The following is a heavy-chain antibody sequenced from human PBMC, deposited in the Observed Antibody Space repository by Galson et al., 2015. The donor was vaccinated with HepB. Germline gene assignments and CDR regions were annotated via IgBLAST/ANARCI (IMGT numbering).Heavy chain of an antibody. CDR1: GYTFTTYY. CDR2: INPSDGSI. J-gene: IGHJ4*02. Sequence: SVKVSCKASGYTFTTYYVHWVRQAPGQGLEWMGIINPSDGSISHTQKSQGRITMTRDTSTSTLYMELSSLSSEDTAVYHCARNINWGSDYWGQGTLVTVSS. D-gene: IGHD7-27*01. V-gene: IGHV1-46*01. CDR3: ARNINWGSDY.